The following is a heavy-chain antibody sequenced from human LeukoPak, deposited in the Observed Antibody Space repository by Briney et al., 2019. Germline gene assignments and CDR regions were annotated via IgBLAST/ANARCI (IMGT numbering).Heavy chain of an antibody. Sequence: ASVKVSCKASGYTFTGYYMHWVRQAPGQGLEWMGWISAYNGNTNYAQKLQGRVTMTTDTSTSTAYMDLRSLRSDDTAVYYCARSLHYDILTGLTDWFDPWGQGTLVTVSS. J-gene: IGHJ5*02. D-gene: IGHD3-9*01. V-gene: IGHV1-18*04. CDR3: ARSLHYDILTGLTDWFDP. CDR1: GYTFTGYY. CDR2: ISAYNGNT.